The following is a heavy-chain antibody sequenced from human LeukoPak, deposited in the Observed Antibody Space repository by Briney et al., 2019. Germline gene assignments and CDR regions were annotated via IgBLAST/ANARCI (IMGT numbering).Heavy chain of an antibody. CDR3: ARDMSSWIQLWLRGTWFDP. CDR1: GGTFSSYA. D-gene: IGHD5-18*01. Sequence: ASVKVSCKASGGTFSSYAISWVRQAPGQGLEWMGIINPSGGSTSYAQKFQGRVTMTRDTSTSTVYMELSSLRSEDTAVYYCARDMSSWIQLWLRGTWFDPWGQGTLVTVSS. J-gene: IGHJ5*02. V-gene: IGHV1-46*01. CDR2: INPSGGST.